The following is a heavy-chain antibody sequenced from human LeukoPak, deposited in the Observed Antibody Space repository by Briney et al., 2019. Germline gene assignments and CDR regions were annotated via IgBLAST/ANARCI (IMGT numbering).Heavy chain of an antibody. V-gene: IGHV3-74*01. Sequence: PGGSLRLSCVASGFTFSSYSMNWVRQAPGKGLVWVSCINGDGSTSNYTDSVKGRFTISRDNAKNTLYLQMNSLRAEDTAVYYCARKYYYDSRGSDAFDIWGQGTMVTVSS. D-gene: IGHD3-22*01. CDR2: INGDGSTS. CDR3: ARKYYYDSRGSDAFDI. J-gene: IGHJ3*02. CDR1: GFTFSSYS.